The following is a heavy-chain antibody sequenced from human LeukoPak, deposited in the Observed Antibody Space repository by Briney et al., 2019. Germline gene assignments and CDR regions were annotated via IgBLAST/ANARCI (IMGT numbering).Heavy chain of an antibody. CDR1: GGSISSSSYY. D-gene: IGHD3-10*01. J-gene: IGHJ4*02. Sequence: SETLSLTCIVSGGSISSSSYYWAWIRQPPGKGLEWIGSIYYSGSTYYNPSLKSRVIISVDTSKNQFSLKLSSVTAADTAVYYCARDGKNYYGSGSYTYRVDYWGQGTLVTVSS. CDR3: ARDGKNYYGSGSYTYRVDY. CDR2: IYYSGST. V-gene: IGHV4-39*02.